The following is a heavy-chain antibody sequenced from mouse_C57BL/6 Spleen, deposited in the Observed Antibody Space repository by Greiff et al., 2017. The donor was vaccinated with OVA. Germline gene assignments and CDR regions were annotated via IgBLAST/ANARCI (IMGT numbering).Heavy chain of an antibody. CDR2: IYPGSGNT. CDR1: GYSFTSYY. D-gene: IGHD1-1*01. V-gene: IGHV1-66*01. Sequence: QVQLQQSGPELVKPGASVKISCKASGYSFTSYYIHWVKQRPGQGLEWIGWIYPGSGNTKYNEKFKGKATLTADTSSSTAYMQLSSLTSEDSAVYYCARKSGSSYSYYFDYWGQGTTLTVSS. J-gene: IGHJ2*01. CDR3: ARKSGSSYSYYFDY.